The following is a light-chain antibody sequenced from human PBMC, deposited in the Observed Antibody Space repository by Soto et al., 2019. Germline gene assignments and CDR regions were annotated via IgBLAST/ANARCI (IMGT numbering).Light chain of an antibody. J-gene: IGLJ3*02. CDR1: TSDVGGYNY. CDR3: NSYGGSNTVA. CDR2: DVT. V-gene: IGLV2-14*01. Sequence: QSALTQPASVSGSPGQSITISCTGTTSDVGGYNYVSWYQHHPGKAPKLIIYDVTNRPSGVSNRFSGSKSGNTASLTISGLQADDEADYYCNSYGGSNTVAFGGGTKLTVL.